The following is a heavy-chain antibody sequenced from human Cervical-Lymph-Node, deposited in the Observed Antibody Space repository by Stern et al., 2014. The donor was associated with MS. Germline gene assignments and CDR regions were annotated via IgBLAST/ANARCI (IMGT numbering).Heavy chain of an antibody. Sequence: VQLVESGAEVKKPGASVKISCRASGYTFTAFAIHWIRQAPGQSLEWMGWINAASGDTKYSQSFQGRVTLSSDTSATTAYMELNSLRSEDTAVYFCARENPTTFFLWGQGTLFSVSS. CDR1: GYTFTAFA. J-gene: IGHJ4*02. CDR3: ARENPTTFFL. D-gene: IGHD2/OR15-2a*01. V-gene: IGHV1-3*01. CDR2: INAASGDT.